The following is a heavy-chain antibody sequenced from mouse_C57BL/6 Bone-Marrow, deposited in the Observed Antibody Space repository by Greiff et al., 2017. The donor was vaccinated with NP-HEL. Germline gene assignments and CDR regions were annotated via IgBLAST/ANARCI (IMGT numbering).Heavy chain of an antibody. J-gene: IGHJ3*01. CDR2: ISDGGSYT. CDR1: GFTFSSYA. V-gene: IGHV5-4*01. Sequence: EVHLVESGGGLVKPGGSLKLSCAASGFTFSSYAMSWVRQTPEKRLEWVATISDGGSYTYYPDNVKGRFTISRDNAKNNLYLQMSHLKSEDTAMYYCARDLLSDGSGGFAYWGQGPLVTVSA. CDR3: ARDLLSDGSGGFAY. D-gene: IGHD1-1*01.